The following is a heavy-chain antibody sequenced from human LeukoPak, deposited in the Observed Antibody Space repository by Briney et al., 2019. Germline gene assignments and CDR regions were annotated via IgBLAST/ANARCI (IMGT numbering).Heavy chain of an antibody. J-gene: IGHJ4*02. D-gene: IGHD2-2*01. CDR3: ARPTWAMTAAAFDY. CDR2: INHSGST. Sequence: SETLSLTCAVYGGSFSGYYWSWIRQPPGKGLEWIGEINHSGSTNYNPSLKSRVTISVDTSKNQFSQKLSSVTAADTAVYYCARPTWAMTAAAFDYWGQGTLVTVSS. V-gene: IGHV4-34*01. CDR1: GGSFSGYY.